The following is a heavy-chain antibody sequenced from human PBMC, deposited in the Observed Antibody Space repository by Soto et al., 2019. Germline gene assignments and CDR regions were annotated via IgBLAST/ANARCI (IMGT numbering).Heavy chain of an antibody. V-gene: IGHV5-10-1*01. J-gene: IGHJ3*01. CDR1: GYIFTNYW. CDR3: ARHRIAADTFDV. CDR2: IDASDSYT. Sequence: PGESLKISCKASGYIFTNYWITWVRKMPGKGLEWMGRIDASDSYTNYSPSYQGHVTISVDKSITTAYLQWSSLKASDTAMYYCARHRIAADTFDVWGQGTMVTVSS. D-gene: IGHD6-13*01.